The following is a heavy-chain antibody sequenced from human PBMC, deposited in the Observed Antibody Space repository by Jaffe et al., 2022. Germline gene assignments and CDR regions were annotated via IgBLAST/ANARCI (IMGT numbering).Heavy chain of an antibody. Sequence: EVQLVESGGGLVKPGGSLRLSCAASGFTFSSYSMNWVRQAPGKGLEWVSSISSSSSYIYYADSVKGRFTISRDNAKNSLYLQMNSLRAEDTAVYYCARDLPTGGVVIPYYFDYWGQGTLVTVSS. CDR2: ISSSSSYI. D-gene: IGHD3-3*01. CDR1: GFTFSSYS. CDR3: ARDLPTGGVVIPYYFDY. V-gene: IGHV3-21*01. J-gene: IGHJ4*02.